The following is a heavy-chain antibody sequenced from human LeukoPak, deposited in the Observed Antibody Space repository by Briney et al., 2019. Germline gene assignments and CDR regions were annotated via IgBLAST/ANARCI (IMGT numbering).Heavy chain of an antibody. CDR2: ISDYNGNT. CDR3: ARGGVYPQLLDF. J-gene: IGHJ4*02. Sequence: ASVKVSCKASAYTFSNYGISWVRQAPGQGLEWMGCISDYNGNTIYAQQFQGRVTMTTDTSTSTAYMELRSLRSDDTALYYCARGGVYPQLLDFWGQGTLVTVSS. D-gene: IGHD5-24*01. CDR1: AYTFSNYG. V-gene: IGHV1-18*01.